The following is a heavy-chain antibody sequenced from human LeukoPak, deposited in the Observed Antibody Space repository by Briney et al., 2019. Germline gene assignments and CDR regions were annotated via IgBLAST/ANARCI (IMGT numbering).Heavy chain of an antibody. J-gene: IGHJ4*02. Sequence: SETLSLTCTVSGGSISSYYWSWIRQPAGKGLEWIGRIYTSGSTNYNPSLRSRVTMSVDTSKNQFSLKLSSVTAADTAVYYCARATYYYDSSGYGFDYWGQGTLVTVSS. D-gene: IGHD3-22*01. CDR3: ARATYYYDSSGYGFDY. CDR2: IYTSGST. CDR1: GGSISSYY. V-gene: IGHV4-4*07.